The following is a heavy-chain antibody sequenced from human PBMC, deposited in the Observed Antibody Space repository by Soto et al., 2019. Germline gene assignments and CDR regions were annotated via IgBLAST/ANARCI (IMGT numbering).Heavy chain of an antibody. CDR1: GYTFTSYG. J-gene: IGHJ6*02. Sequence: QVQLVQSGAEVKKPGASVKVSCKASGYTFTSYGISWVRQAPGQGLEWMGWISAYNGNTNYAQKLQGRVTMTTDTTTSTAYMELGSLRSDDAAVYYCARATVGYCSSTSCYIHYYGMDVWGQGTTVTVSS. CDR2: ISAYNGNT. V-gene: IGHV1-18*04. CDR3: ARATVGYCSSTSCYIHYYGMDV. D-gene: IGHD2-2*02.